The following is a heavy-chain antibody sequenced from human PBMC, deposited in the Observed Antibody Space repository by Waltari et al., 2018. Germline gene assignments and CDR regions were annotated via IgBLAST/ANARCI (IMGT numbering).Heavy chain of an antibody. CDR3: IKDLSPGGADV. CDR2: IFLESDRT. D-gene: IGHD2-21*01. Sequence: EVQLVESGGGLVQPGRSLRLSCAASGFTLDEYAMHWVRQAPGKGLGWVSGIFLESDRTGYADSVKGRFTVSRDNGKNSLFLQMNSLRPEDTAFYYCIKDLSPGGADVWGQGTTVTVSS. V-gene: IGHV3-9*01. CDR1: GFTLDEYA. J-gene: IGHJ6*02.